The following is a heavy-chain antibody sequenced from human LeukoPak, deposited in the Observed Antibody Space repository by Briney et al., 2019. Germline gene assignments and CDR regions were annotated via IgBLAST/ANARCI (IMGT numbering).Heavy chain of an antibody. CDR2: INSDGSST. D-gene: IGHD3-10*01. Sequence: PGGSLRLSCEVSGLTFSSCWMHWVRQVPGKGWVWVSRINSDGSSTTYADSVKGRFTISRDNAKNTLYLQMNSLRAEDTAVYYCAAPGNRVSGPFDFWGQGTLVTVSS. CDR3: AAPGNRVSGPFDF. J-gene: IGHJ4*02. CDR1: GLTFSSCW. V-gene: IGHV3-74*01.